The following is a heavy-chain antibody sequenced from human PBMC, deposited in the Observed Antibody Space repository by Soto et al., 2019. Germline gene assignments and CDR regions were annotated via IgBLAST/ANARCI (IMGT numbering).Heavy chain of an antibody. CDR1: GFIFNTYT. CDR3: AREDGVVGATSAFDK. V-gene: IGHV3-21*01. Sequence: EVRLVESGGGLVKPGGCLRLSCAASGFIFNTYTMNWVRQAPGKGLEWVASINGRSNYKYYADSMQGRFTISRDNANNSLYLQMNSLRVEDTAVYFCAREDGVVGATSAFDKWGQGTLVTVSS. J-gene: IGHJ4*02. D-gene: IGHD1-26*01. CDR2: INGRSNYK.